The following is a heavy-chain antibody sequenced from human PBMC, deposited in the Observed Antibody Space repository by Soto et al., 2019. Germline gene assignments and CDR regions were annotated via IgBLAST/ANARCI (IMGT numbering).Heavy chain of an antibody. CDR3: AKYGSRSSPHYLDY. CDR2: IFGGGGGT. D-gene: IGHD6-13*01. V-gene: IGHV3-23*01. CDR1: GFTFSNYA. J-gene: IGHJ4*02. Sequence: SLRLSCAVSGFTFSNYAVGWVRQAPGMGLEWVSSIFGGGGGTYYTDSVKGRFTISRDSSGNTVFLQMNSLRAEDTALYYCAKYGSRSSPHYLDYWGQGTLVTVSS.